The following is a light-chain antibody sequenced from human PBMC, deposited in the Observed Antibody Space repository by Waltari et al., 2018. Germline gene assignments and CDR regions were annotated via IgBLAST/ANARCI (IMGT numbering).Light chain of an antibody. J-gene: IGLJ2*01. V-gene: IGLV2-14*03. Sequence: QSALTQPASVSGSPGQSITISCTGTDNHIGYYDYVAWYQQHPGKAPKLLIYDVTTRPLGLSNRFSGSKSGNTASLTISGLEAEDEGDYYCSSYTSSTSLVIFGGGTKLTVL. CDR2: DVT. CDR3: SSYTSSTSLVI. CDR1: DNHIGYYDY.